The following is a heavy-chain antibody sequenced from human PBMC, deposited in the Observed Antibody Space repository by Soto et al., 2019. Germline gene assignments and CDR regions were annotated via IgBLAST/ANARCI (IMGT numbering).Heavy chain of an antibody. V-gene: IGHV3-64*01. Sequence: GGSLRLSCAASGFTFSSYAMHWVRQAPGKGLEYVSAISSNGGSTYYANSVKGRFTISRDNSKNTLYLQMGSLRAEDMAVYYCARGDWSGYQSSFDYWGQGTLVTVSS. D-gene: IGHD3-3*01. CDR2: ISSNGGST. CDR3: ARGDWSGYQSSFDY. CDR1: GFTFSSYA. J-gene: IGHJ4*02.